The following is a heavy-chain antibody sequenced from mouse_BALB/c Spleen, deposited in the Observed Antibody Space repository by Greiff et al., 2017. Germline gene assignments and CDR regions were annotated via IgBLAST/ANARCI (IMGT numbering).Heavy chain of an antibody. J-gene: IGHJ1*01. CDR3: ARGTAMYFDV. CDR2: ISDGGSYT. Sequence: EVNLVESGGGLVKPGGSLKLSCAASGFTFSDYYMYWVRQTPEKRLEWVATISDGGSYTYYPDSVKGRFTISRDNAKNNLYLQMSSLKSEDTAMYYCARGTAMYFDVWGAGTTVTVSS. D-gene: IGHD1-2*01. V-gene: IGHV5-4*02. CDR1: GFTFSDYY.